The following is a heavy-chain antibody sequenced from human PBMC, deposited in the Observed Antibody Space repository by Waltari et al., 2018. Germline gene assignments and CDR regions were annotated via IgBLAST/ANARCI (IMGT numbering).Heavy chain of an antibody. J-gene: IGHJ4*02. Sequence: QVQLVQSGAEVKKPGASVKVSCKASGYTFTGYYMHWVRPAPGQGLEWMGRINPNSGGTNYAQKFQGRVTMTRDTSISTAYMELSRLRSDDTAVYYCARDAELYSSSWFSNDYHLYWGQGTLVTVSS. CDR3: ARDAELYSSSWFSNDYHLY. CDR1: GYTFTGYY. V-gene: IGHV1-2*06. D-gene: IGHD6-13*01. CDR2: INPNSGGT.